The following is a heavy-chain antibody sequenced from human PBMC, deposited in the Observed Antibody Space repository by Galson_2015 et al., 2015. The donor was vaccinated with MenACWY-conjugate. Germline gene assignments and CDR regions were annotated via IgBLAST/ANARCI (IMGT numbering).Heavy chain of an antibody. CDR2: ISSSSCI. V-gene: IGHV3-21*01. CDR3: ERDHMVGVTTYYYYYGMDV. J-gene: IGHJ6*02. CDR1: GFTFSSYS. Sequence: SLRLSCAASGFTFSSYSMGWVRQAPGKGLEWVSSISSSSCIYYTDSVKGRVIISRDNAKNSLYLQMNSLRAEDTAVYYCERDHMVGVTTYYYYYGMDVWGQGTTVTVSS. D-gene: IGHD2-21*02.